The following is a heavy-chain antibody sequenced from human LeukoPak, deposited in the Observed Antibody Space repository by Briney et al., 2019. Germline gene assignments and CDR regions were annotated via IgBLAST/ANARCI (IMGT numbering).Heavy chain of an antibody. V-gene: IGHV1-2*02. CDR2: INPNSGGT. CDR1: GYTFTGYY. D-gene: IGHD3-10*01. Sequence: APVKVSCKASGYTFTGYYMHWVRQAPGQGLEWMGWINPNSGGTNYAQKFQGRVTMTRDTSISTAYMELSRLRSDDTAVYYCARGSLYGSGSYYNWFDPWGQGTLVTVSS. J-gene: IGHJ5*02. CDR3: ARGSLYGSGSYYNWFDP.